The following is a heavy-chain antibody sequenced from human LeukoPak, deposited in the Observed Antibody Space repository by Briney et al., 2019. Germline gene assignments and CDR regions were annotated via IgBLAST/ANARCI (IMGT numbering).Heavy chain of an antibody. D-gene: IGHD6-13*01. V-gene: IGHV3-30*18. J-gene: IGHJ4*02. Sequence: PGRSLRLSCAASGFTFTSYGMHWVRQAPGKGLEWVAVISYDGTYKYYAGSVKGRFTISRDDSKNTLYLQTNSLGAEDTAVYYCAKDRDSSWYSGCFDYWGQGTLVTVSS. CDR2: ISYDGTYK. CDR1: GFTFTSYG. CDR3: AKDRDSSWYSGCFDY.